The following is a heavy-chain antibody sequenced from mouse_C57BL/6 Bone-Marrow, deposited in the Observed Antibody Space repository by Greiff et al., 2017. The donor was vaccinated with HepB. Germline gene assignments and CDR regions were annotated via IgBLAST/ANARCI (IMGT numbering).Heavy chain of an antibody. CDR1: GFTFSSYA. J-gene: IGHJ3*01. Sequence: EVKLQESGEGLVKPGGSLKLSCAASGFTFSSYAMSWVRQTPEKRLEWVAYISSGGDYIYYADTVKGRFTISRDNARNTLYLQMSSLKSEDTAMYYCTRDRDDGYYRPWFAYWGQGTLVTVSA. CDR2: ISSGGDYI. D-gene: IGHD2-3*01. V-gene: IGHV5-9-1*02. CDR3: TRDRDDGYYRPWFAY.